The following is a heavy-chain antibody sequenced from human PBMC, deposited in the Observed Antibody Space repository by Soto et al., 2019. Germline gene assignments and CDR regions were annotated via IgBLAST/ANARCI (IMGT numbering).Heavy chain of an antibody. D-gene: IGHD6-19*01. Sequence: EVQLLESGGGLVQPGGSLRLSCAASGFTFSSYAMSWVRQAPGKGLEWVSAISGSGGSTYYADSVKGRFTISRDNSKNTLYLQMNSLRAEDTAVYYCAGHGSYKQWLGYYYYYYGMDVWCQGTTVTVSS. J-gene: IGHJ6*02. CDR1: GFTFSSYA. CDR2: ISGSGGST. V-gene: IGHV3-23*01. CDR3: AGHGSYKQWLGYYYYYYGMDV.